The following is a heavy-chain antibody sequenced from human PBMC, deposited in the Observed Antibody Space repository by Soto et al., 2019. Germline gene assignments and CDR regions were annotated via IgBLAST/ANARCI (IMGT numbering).Heavy chain of an antibody. V-gene: IGHV4-59*08. D-gene: IGHD6-13*01. CDR1: GGSISSYY. CDR3: AIAIAAAGTFDY. CDR2: IYNSGST. Sequence: SETLSLTCTVSGGSISSYYWSWIRQPPGKGLEWIGYIYNSGSTNYNPSLKSRVTISVDTSKNQFSLKLSSVTAADTAVYYCAIAIAAAGTFDYWGQGTLVTVSS. J-gene: IGHJ4*02.